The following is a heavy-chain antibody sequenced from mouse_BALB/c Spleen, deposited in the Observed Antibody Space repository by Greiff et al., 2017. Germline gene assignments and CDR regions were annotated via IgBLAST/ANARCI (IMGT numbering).Heavy chain of an antibody. Sequence: EVNLVESGGGLVKPGGSLKLSCAASGFTFSDYYMYWVRQTPEKRLEWVATISDGGSYTYYPDSVKGRFTISRDNAKNNLYLQMSSLKSEDTAMYYCARGPPANHPYYAMDYWGQGTSVTVSS. J-gene: IGHJ4*01. V-gene: IGHV5-4*02. CDR1: GFTFSDYY. D-gene: IGHD4-1*01. CDR3: ARGPPANHPYYAMDY. CDR2: ISDGGSYT.